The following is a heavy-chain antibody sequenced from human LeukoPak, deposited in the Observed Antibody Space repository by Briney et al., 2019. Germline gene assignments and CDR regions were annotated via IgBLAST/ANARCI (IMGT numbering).Heavy chain of an antibody. CDR3: AKGSSTTCPCYRDY. V-gene: IGHV3-23*01. J-gene: IGHJ4*02. CDR1: GFTFTNYA. CDR2: ITTDGRSI. Sequence: GGSLSLSCAASGFTFTNYAMSWVRQAPGKGLEWVSAITTDGRSIYYADSVKGRFTISRDNSKNTLYLQMNSLRAEDTALYYCAKGSSTTCPCYRDYWGQGTLVTVSS. D-gene: IGHD2-2*01.